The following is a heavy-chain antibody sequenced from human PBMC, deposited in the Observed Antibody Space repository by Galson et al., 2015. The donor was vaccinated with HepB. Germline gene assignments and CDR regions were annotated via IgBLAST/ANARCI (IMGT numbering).Heavy chain of an antibody. CDR1: GFTFSSYA. D-gene: IGHD2-2*01. V-gene: IGHV3-30-3*01. CDR2: ISYDGSNK. Sequence: SLRLSCAASGFTFSSYAMHWVRQAPGKGLEWVAVISYDGSNKYYADSVKGRFTISRDNSKNTLYLQMNSLRAEDTAVYYCAREWEYQLLWHFQHWGQGTLVTVSS. J-gene: IGHJ1*01. CDR3: AREWEYQLLWHFQH.